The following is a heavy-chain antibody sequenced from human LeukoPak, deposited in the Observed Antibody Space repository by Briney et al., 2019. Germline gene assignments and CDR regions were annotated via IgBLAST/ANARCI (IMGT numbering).Heavy chain of an antibody. J-gene: IGHJ4*02. CDR3: AKVFPTIFGVVITYFDY. V-gene: IGHV3-7*01. CDR1: GFTFSSYW. CDR2: IKQDGSEK. Sequence: GGSLRLSCAASGFTFSSYWMSWVRQAPGKGLEWVANIKQDGSEKYYVDSVKGRFTISRDNAKNSLYLQMNSLRAEDTAVYYCAKVFPTIFGVVITYFDYWGQGTLVTVSS. D-gene: IGHD3-3*01.